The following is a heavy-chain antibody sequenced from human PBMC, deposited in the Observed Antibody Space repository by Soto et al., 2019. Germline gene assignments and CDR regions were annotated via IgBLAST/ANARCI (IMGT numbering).Heavy chain of an antibody. CDR3: ARDPPVSYYDSSGYLN. D-gene: IGHD3-22*01. J-gene: IGHJ4*02. CDR2: IIPIFGTA. V-gene: IGHV1-69*13. CDR1: GGTFSSYA. Sequence: WASVKVSCKASGGTFSSYAISWVRQAPGQGLEWMGGIIPIFGTANYAQKFQGRVTITADESTSTAYMELSSLRSEDTAVYYCARDPPVSYYDSSGYLNWGQGTLVTVSS.